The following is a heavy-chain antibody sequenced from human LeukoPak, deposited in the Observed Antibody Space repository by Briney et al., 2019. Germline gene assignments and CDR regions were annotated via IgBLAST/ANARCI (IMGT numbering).Heavy chain of an antibody. V-gene: IGHV1-3*01. CDR1: GYTFTSYA. J-gene: IGHJ4*02. CDR2: INAGNGNT. D-gene: IGHD6-13*01. CDR3: GRGIAASGAYFFDN. Sequence: GASVKVSCKASGYTFTSYAMHWVRQAPGQRLEWMGWINAGNGNTKSSQKFQGRVTITRDTSASTAYMELSSLRYEDTAVSYCGRGIAASGAYFFDNWGQGTLVTVSS.